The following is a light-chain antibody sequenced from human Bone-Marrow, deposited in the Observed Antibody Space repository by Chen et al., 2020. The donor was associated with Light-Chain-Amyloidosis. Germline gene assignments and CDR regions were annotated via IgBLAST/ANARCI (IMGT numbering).Light chain of an antibody. J-gene: IGKJ1*01. Sequence: DIQMTQSPSTLSASVGDRVTITCRASQNISRWLTWYQQKPGKAPKLLIYWTSTFEPGVPSRFSGRGSGTEFTLTISSLQRTDFATYYCQQYKTYSTFGQGTKVEI. V-gene: IGKV1-5*03. CDR2: WTS. CDR1: QNISRW. CDR3: QQYKTYST.